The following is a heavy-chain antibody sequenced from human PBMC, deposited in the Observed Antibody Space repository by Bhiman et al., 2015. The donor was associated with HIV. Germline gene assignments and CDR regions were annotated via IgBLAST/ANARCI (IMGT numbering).Heavy chain of an antibody. CDR2: IKQDGSEK. CDR3: ARGFGTDF. V-gene: IGHV3-7*02. CDR1: GFTFSSYW. Sequence: VQLVESGGGVVQPGRSLRLSCAASGFTFSSYWMSWVRQAPGKGLEWVANIKQDGSEKYYVDSVKGRFTISRDNARNSLYLQMISLRVEDTALYYCARGFGTDFWGRGTLVTVSS. J-gene: IGHJ4*02. D-gene: IGHD3-3*01.